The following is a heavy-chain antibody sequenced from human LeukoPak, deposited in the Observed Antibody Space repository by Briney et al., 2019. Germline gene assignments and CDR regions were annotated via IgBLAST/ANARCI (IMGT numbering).Heavy chain of an antibody. Sequence: ASVKVSCKVSGYTLTELSMHWVRQAPGKGREWMGGFDPEDGETIYAQKFQGKVTMTEDTSTDTAYMELRSLRSEDTAVSYCATCLTGYYLGWFDPWGQGTLVTVSS. CDR3: ATCLTGYYLGWFDP. V-gene: IGHV1-24*01. CDR1: GYTLTELS. CDR2: FDPEDGET. J-gene: IGHJ5*02. D-gene: IGHD3-9*01.